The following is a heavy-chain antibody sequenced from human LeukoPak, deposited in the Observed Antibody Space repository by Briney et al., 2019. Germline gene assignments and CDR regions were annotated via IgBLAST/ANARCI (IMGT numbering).Heavy chain of an antibody. Sequence: NPSETLSLTCAVYGGSFSGYFLNWIRQPPGKGLEWIGYIYYSGSTNYNPSLKSRVTISVDTSKNQFSLKLSSVTAADTAVYYCASVTTRPPYYFDYWGQGTLVTVSS. V-gene: IGHV4-59*01. J-gene: IGHJ4*02. CDR1: GGSFSGYF. CDR3: ASVTTRPPYYFDY. CDR2: IYYSGST. D-gene: IGHD4-17*01.